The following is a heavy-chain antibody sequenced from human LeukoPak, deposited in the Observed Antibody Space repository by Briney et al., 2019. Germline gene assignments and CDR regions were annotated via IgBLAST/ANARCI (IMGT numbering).Heavy chain of an antibody. Sequence: GRSLRLSCAASGFTFSSYAMHWVRQAPGKGLEWVAVISYDGSNKYYADSVKGRFTISRDNSKNTLYLQMNSLRAEDTAVYYCARDKGYGYYYGSGSYSGYYFDYWGQGTLVTVSS. V-gene: IGHV3-30*01. CDR2: ISYDGSNK. D-gene: IGHD3-10*01. CDR1: GFTFSSYA. J-gene: IGHJ4*02. CDR3: ARDKGYGYYYGSGSYSGYYFDY.